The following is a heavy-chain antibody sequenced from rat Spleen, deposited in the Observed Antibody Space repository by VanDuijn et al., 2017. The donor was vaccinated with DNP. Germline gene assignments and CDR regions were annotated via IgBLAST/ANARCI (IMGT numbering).Heavy chain of an antibody. CDR3: ARVTTVARFDY. J-gene: IGHJ2*01. CDR2: ISTSGSRT. CDR1: GFTFSNYY. D-gene: IGHD1-3*01. V-gene: IGHV5-25*01. Sequence: EVQLVESGGGLVQPGRSLKLSCAASGFTFSNYYMAWVRQAPKKGLEWVATISTSGSRTYYPDSVKGRFTISRDNAKSSLYLQMNSLKSEDTATYYCARVTTVARFDYWGQGVMVTVSS.